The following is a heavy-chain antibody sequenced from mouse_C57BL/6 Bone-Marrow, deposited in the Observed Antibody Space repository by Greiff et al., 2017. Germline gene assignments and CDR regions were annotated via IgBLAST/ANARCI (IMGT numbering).Heavy chain of an antibody. CDR1: GYTFTSYW. D-gene: IGHD1-2*01. CDR2: IHPNSGST. Sequence: QVQLQQPGAELVKPGASVKLSCKASGYTFTSYWMHWVKQRPGQGLEWIGMIHPNSGSTKYNEKFKSKATLTVDKSSSTAYMQLSSLTSEDSAVYYCSREGTTAHYYAMDYWGQGTSVTVSS. CDR3: SREGTTAHYYAMDY. J-gene: IGHJ4*01. V-gene: IGHV1-64*01.